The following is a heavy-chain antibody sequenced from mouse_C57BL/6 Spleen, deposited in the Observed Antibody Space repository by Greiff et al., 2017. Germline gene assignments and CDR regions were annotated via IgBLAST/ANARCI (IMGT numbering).Heavy chain of an antibody. Sequence: EVHLVESGPGLVKPSQSLSLTCSVTGYSITSGYYWNWIRQFPGNKLEWMGYISYDGSNNYNPSLKNRISITRDTSKNQFFLKLNSVTTEDTATYYCARGYYGNIFDYWGQGTTLTVSS. D-gene: IGHD2-1*01. J-gene: IGHJ2*01. CDR3: ARGYYGNIFDY. CDR2: ISYDGSN. V-gene: IGHV3-6*01. CDR1: GYSITSGYY.